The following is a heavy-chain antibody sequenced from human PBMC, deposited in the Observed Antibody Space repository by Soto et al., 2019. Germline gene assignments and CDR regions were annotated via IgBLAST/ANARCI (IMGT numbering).Heavy chain of an antibody. D-gene: IGHD2-15*01. CDR1: GGTFSSYA. CDR2: IIPIFGTA. Sequence: QVQLVQSGAEVQKTGSSVKVSCKASGGTFSSYAISWVRQAPGQGLEWMGGIIPIFGTANNAQKFQGRLTIPVYESTDTAYMELVSVRSEDTAVYYCAREPPGSGHYFDYGGQGPLDTHSS. V-gene: IGHV1-69*01. CDR3: AREPPGSGHYFDY. J-gene: IGHJ4*02.